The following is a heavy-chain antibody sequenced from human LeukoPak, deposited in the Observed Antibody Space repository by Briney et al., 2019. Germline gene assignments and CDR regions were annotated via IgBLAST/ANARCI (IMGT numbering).Heavy chain of an antibody. Sequence: PSETLSLTCAVSGGSNSSGGYSWSWIRQPPGKGLEWIGYIYHSGSTYYNPSLKSRVTISVDRSKNQFSLKLSSVTAADTAVYYCARGLADAFDIWGQGTMVTVSS. V-gene: IGHV4-30-2*01. J-gene: IGHJ3*02. CDR1: GGSNSSGGYS. CDR3: ARGLADAFDI. CDR2: IYHSGST.